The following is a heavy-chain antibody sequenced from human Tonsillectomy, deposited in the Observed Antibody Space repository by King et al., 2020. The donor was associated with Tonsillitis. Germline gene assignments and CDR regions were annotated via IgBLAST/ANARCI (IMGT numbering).Heavy chain of an antibody. J-gene: IGHJ2*01. D-gene: IGHD3-16*02. Sequence: QVQLVQSGAEVKKPGSSVKVSCKASGGSFSSYVFSWVRQAPGQGLEWMGGIIPVFIKTHYAQRFHGRLTITADESTSTADMELNSLTSEDTAMYYCAVGFINPSSTYWYFDLWGRGTLVTVSS. CDR3: AVGFINPSSTYWYFDL. CDR2: IIPVFIKT. V-gene: IGHV1-69*01. CDR1: GGSFSSYV.